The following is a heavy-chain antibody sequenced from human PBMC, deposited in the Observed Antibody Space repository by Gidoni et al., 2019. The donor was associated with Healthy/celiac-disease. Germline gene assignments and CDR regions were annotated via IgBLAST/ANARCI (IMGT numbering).Heavy chain of an antibody. D-gene: IGHD4-17*01. CDR2: ISYDGSNK. J-gene: IGHJ6*02. Sequence: QVPLVESGGGVVQPGRSLRLSCAASGCTFISFAMHWVRQAPGKGLEWVAVISYDGSNKYYADSVKGRFTISRDNSKNTLYLQMNSLRAEDTAVYYCARDTVTTNYYYYGMDVWGQGTTVTVSS. V-gene: IGHV3-30-3*01. CDR3: ARDTVTTNYYYYGMDV. CDR1: GCTFISFA.